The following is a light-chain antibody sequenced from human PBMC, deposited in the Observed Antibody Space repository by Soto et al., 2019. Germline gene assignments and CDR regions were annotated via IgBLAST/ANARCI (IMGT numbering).Light chain of an antibody. J-gene: IGKJ1*01. CDR3: QQYNSYGT. V-gene: IGKV1-5*01. CDR1: QSISSW. CDR2: DAS. Sequence: DIQITQYPSTLSASVGDRVTITSRASQSISSWLAWYQQKPGKAPKLLIYDASSLESGVPSRFSGSGSGTEFTLTISSLQPDDFATYYCQQYNSYGTFGQGTKVDI.